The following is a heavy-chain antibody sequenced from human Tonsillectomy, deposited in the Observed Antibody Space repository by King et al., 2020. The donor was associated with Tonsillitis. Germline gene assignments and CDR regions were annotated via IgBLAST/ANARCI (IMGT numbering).Heavy chain of an antibody. CDR1: GGSISSSSYY. D-gene: IGHD3-10*01. CDR3: ARHKTTPYYDASGSEPGPYYFDY. CDR2: IYYSWST. Sequence: QLQESGPGLVKPSETLSLTCTVSGGSISSSSYYWGWIRPPPGKGLEWIGSIYYSWSTYYNPSLKSRVTISVDTSKNQFSLKLSSVTAADTAVYYCARHKTTPYYDASGSEPGPYYFDYWGQGTLVTVSS. V-gene: IGHV4-39*01. J-gene: IGHJ4*02.